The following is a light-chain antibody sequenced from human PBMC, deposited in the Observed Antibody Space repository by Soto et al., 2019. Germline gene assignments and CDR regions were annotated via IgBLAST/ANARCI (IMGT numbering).Light chain of an antibody. CDR3: SSYTSRSTGV. CDR1: SSDVGGYNY. J-gene: IGLJ3*02. Sequence: QSVLTQPASVSGSPGQSITISCTGTSSDVGGYNYVSWYQQHPGKAPKLMIYDVSNRPSGVSNRFSGSKSGNTASLTISGLQAEDEADYYCSSYTSRSTGVFGGATKLTVL. CDR2: DVS. V-gene: IGLV2-14*01.